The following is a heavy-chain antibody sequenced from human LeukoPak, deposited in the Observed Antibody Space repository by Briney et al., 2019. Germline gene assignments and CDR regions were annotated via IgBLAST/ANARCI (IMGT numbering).Heavy chain of an antibody. D-gene: IGHD6-19*01. CDR1: GGSISPYY. Sequence: SETLSLTCTVSGGSISPYYWSWIRQSPGRGLEWIAYISYSGSTSYNPSLKSRVTISVDTSKNQFSLKLSSVTAADTAVFYCATGRPGSAVAGFDLWGRGTLVTVSS. J-gene: IGHJ2*01. CDR2: ISYSGST. CDR3: ATGRPGSAVAGFDL. V-gene: IGHV4-59*01.